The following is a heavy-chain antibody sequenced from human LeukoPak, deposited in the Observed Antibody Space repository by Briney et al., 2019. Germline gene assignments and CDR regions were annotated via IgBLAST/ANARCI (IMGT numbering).Heavy chain of an antibody. V-gene: IGHV4-34*01. J-gene: IGHJ4*02. CDR2: INHSGST. D-gene: IGHD5-12*01. Sequence: PSETLSLTCAVYGGSFSGYYWSWIRQPPGKGLEWIGEINHSGSTNYNPSLKSRVTISVDTSKNQSSLKLSSVTAADTAVYYCARGARWLPFDYWGQGTLVTVSS. CDR3: ARGARWLPFDY. CDR1: GGSFSGYY.